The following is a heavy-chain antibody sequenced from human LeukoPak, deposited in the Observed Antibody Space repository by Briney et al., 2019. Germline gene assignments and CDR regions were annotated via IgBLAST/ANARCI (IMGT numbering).Heavy chain of an antibody. CDR3: AREGTPYCSGGSCYSDAFDI. Sequence: GGSLRLSCAASGFTFSDSYMTWIRQAPGKGLEWVSYISNSGSTIYYADSVKGRFTISRDNAKNSLYLQMNSLRAEDTAVYYCAREGTPYCSGGSCYSDAFDIWGQGTMVTVSS. D-gene: IGHD2-15*01. CDR1: GFTFSDSY. CDR2: ISNSGSTI. J-gene: IGHJ3*02. V-gene: IGHV3-11*04.